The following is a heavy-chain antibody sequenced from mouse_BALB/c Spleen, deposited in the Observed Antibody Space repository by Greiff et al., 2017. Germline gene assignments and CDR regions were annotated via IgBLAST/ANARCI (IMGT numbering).Heavy chain of an antibody. V-gene: IGHV8-12*01. D-gene: IGHD2-2*01. J-gene: IGHJ4*01. Sequence: QVTLKVSGPGILQPSQTLSLTCSFSGFSLSTSGMGVSWIRQPSGKGLEWLAHIYWDDDKRYNPSLKSRLTISKDTSSNQVFLKITSVDTADTATYYCARREYGYDVPMDYWGQGTSVTVSS. CDR2: IYWDDDK. CDR1: GFSLSTSGMG. CDR3: ARREYGYDVPMDY.